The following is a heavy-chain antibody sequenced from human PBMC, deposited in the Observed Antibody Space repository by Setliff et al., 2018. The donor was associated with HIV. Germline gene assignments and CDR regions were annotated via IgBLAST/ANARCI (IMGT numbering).Heavy chain of an antibody. V-gene: IGHV3-15*01. Sequence: PGGSLRLSCAASGFTFSSNWMHWVRQAPGKGLEWVASISPDGGATGYAAPVEGRFTISRDDSKKMVYLQMNSLKTEDTAMYYCATEGGHDLWSGDYWYFDVWGKGTTVTVSS. CDR3: ATEGGHDLWSGDYWYFDV. CDR1: GFTFSSNW. D-gene: IGHD3-3*01. J-gene: IGHJ6*04. CDR2: ISPDGGAT.